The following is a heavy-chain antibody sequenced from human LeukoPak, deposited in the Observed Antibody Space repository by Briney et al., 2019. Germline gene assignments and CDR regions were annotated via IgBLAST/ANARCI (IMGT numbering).Heavy chain of an antibody. CDR3: ASSPYHGASSEIYYMDV. CDR1: GGSISSSSYY. Sequence: KSSETLSLTCTVSGGSISSSSYYWGWIRQPPGKGLEWIGSIYYSGSTYYNPSLKSRVTISVDTSKNQFSLKLSSVTAADTAVYYCASSPYHGASSEIYYMDVWGKGTTVTISS. V-gene: IGHV4-39*01. D-gene: IGHD2-2*01. J-gene: IGHJ6*03. CDR2: IYYSGST.